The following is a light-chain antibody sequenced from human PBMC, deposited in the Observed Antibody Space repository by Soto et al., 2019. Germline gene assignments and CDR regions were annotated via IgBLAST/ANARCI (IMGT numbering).Light chain of an antibody. CDR1: SSNIGAGYD. Sequence: QPVLTQPPSVSGAPGQRVTISCTGSSSNIGAGYDVHWYQQHPGTAPKLLIYGNSNRPSGVPDRFSGSKSGTSASLAITGLQAEDEADYYCQSYDSSLSAVVFGGGTKLTVL. J-gene: IGLJ2*01. CDR3: QSYDSSLSAVV. CDR2: GNS. V-gene: IGLV1-40*01.